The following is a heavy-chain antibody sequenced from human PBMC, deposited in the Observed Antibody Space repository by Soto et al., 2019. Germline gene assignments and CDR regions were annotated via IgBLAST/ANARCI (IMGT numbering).Heavy chain of an antibody. D-gene: IGHD6-6*01. CDR2: IIPIFGTA. V-gene: IGHV1-69*06. Sequence: AAVKVSCKASGGTFSSYAIIWVRQAPGQGLEWMGGIIPIFGTANYAQKFQGRVTITADKSTSTAYMELSSLRSEDTAVYYCARTRYSSWTYYYYGMDVWGQGTTVTVSS. J-gene: IGHJ6*02. CDR1: GGTFSSYA. CDR3: ARTRYSSWTYYYYGMDV.